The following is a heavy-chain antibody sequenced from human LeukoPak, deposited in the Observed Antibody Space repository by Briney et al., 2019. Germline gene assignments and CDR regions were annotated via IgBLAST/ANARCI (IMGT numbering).Heavy chain of an antibody. CDR3: ARDDAPRIVVVPAATYYYYYYMDV. D-gene: IGHD2-2*01. V-gene: IGHV1-2*02. J-gene: IGHJ6*03. Sequence: ASVKVPCKASGYTFTGYYMHWVRQAPGQGLEWMGWINPNSGGTNYAQKFQGRVTMTRDTSISTVYMELSRLRSDDTAVYYCARDDAPRIVVVPAATYYYYYYMDVWGKGTTVTVSS. CDR2: INPNSGGT. CDR1: GYTFTGYY.